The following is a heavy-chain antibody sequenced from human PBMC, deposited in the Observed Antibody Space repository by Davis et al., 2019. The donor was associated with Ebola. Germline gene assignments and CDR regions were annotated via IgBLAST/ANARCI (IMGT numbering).Heavy chain of an antibody. J-gene: IGHJ5*02. CDR3: ASIGYCTGGVCSGFDP. V-gene: IGHV3-9*01. CDR1: GFTFDDYA. CDR2: ISWNSGSI. D-gene: IGHD2-8*02. Sequence: PGGSLRLSCAASGFTFDDYAMHWVRHAPGKGLEWVSGISWNSGSIGYADSVKGRFTISRDNAKNSLYLQMNSLRAEDTALYYCASIGYCTGGVCSGFDPWGQGTLVTVSS.